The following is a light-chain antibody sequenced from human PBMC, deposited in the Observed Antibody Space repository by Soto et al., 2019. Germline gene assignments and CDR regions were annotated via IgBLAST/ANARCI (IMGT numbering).Light chain of an antibody. CDR3: AAWDDSLSGHGV. Sequence: QSVLTQPPSASGTPGQRVTISCSGSSSNIGSNYVYWYQQLPGTAPKLLIYRNNQRHSWVPDRFSDSKSGTSAYLAISGLRSADEADYYCAAWDDSLSGHGVFGGGTKLTVL. J-gene: IGLJ3*02. CDR2: RNN. V-gene: IGLV1-47*01. CDR1: SSNIGSNY.